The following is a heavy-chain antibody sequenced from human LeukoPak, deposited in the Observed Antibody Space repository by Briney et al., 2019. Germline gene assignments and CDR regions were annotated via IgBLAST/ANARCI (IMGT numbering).Heavy chain of an antibody. CDR2: INPNSGGT. D-gene: IGHD3-10*01. CDR3: ARAALRAITMVRDPWDAFDI. V-gene: IGHV1-2*02. J-gene: IGHJ3*02. Sequence: ASVTVSCKASGYTFTGYYMHWVRQAPGQGLEWMGWINPNSGGTNYAQKFRGRVTMTRDTSISTAYMELSRLRSDDTAVYYCARAALRAITMVRDPWDAFDIWGQGTMVTVSS. CDR1: GYTFTGYY.